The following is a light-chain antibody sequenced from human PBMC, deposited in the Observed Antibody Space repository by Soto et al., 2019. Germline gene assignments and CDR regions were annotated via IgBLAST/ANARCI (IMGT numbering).Light chain of an antibody. CDR2: YDS. CDR3: QVWDSSSDHRGV. Sequence: SYELTQPPSVSVAPGKTARITCGGNNIGSKSVHWYQQKPGQAPVLVIYYDSDRPSGIPERFSGSNSGNTATLTISRVEAGDEAGYYCQVWDSSSDHRGVFGGGTKHTVL. CDR1: NIGSKS. J-gene: IGLJ2*01. V-gene: IGLV3-21*04.